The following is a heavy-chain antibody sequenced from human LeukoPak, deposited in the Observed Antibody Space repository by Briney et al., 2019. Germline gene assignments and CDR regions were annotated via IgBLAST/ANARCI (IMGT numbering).Heavy chain of an antibody. CDR3: ARDQGRGWSASGAFDI. CDR1: GGSISSYY. D-gene: IGHD3-3*01. CDR2: IYYSGST. J-gene: IGHJ3*02. Sequence: PSETLSLTCTVSGGSISSYYWSWIRQPPGKGLEWIGYIYYSGSTNYNPSLKSRVTMSVDTSKNQFSLKLSSVTAADTAVYYCARDQGRGWSASGAFDIWGQGTMVTVSS. V-gene: IGHV4-59*12.